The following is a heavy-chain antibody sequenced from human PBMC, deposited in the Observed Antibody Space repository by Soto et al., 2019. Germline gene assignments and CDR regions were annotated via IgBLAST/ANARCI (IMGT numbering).Heavy chain of an antibody. V-gene: IGHV1-69*01. D-gene: IGHD3-10*01. CDR3: ARERGKYYYGSGSYVHYFDY. CDR1: GGTFSSYA. CDR2: IIPIFGTA. J-gene: IGHJ4*02. Sequence: QVQLVQSGAEVKKPGSSVKVSCKASGGTFSSYAISWVRQAPGQGLEWMGGIIPIFGTANYAQKFQGRVTITADESTSTAYMELSSLRSDDTAVYYCARERGKYYYGSGSYVHYFDYWGQGTLVTVSS.